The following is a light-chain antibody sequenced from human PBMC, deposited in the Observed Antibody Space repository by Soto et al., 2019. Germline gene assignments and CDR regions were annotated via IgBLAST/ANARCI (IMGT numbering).Light chain of an antibody. V-gene: IGLV3-25*03. Sequence: SYELTQPSSVSVSPGQTAKITCSGDALAKQYAYWYQQKPGHAPVLVIYKDTGRPSGIPERFSGSSSGTTVTLTISVVQEEDEADYYWQSADIRGPYVFGIGTKLTVL. CDR1: ALAKQY. J-gene: IGLJ1*01. CDR2: KDT. CDR3: QSADIRGPYV.